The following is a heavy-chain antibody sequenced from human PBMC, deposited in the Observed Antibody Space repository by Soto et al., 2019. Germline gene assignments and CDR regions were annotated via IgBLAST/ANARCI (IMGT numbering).Heavy chain of an antibody. Sequence: QVQLVQSGAEVKKPGSSVKVSCKASGGTFSSYAISWVRQAPGQGLEWMGGIIPIFGTANYAQKFQGRVTITADESTSTAYRELSSLRSEDTSVYYCARIPGYSSSWDHWYFDLWGRSTLVTVSS. V-gene: IGHV1-69*01. D-gene: IGHD6-13*01. CDR2: IIPIFGTA. J-gene: IGHJ2*01. CDR1: GGTFSSYA. CDR3: ARIPGYSSSWDHWYFDL.